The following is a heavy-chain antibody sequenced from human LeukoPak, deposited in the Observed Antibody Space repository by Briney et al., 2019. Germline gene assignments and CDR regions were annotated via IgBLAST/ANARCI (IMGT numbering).Heavy chain of an antibody. V-gene: IGHV4-4*07. CDR3: ARDVWYSSGGYEDAFDI. CDR1: GGSISSYY. Sequence: SETLSLTCTVSGGSISSYYWRWIRQPPGKGLEWIGRIYTSGSTNYNPSLKSRVTMSVDTSKNQFSLKLSSVTAADTAVYYCARDVWYSSGGYEDAFDIWGQGTMVTVSS. CDR2: IYTSGST. J-gene: IGHJ3*02. D-gene: IGHD6-19*01.